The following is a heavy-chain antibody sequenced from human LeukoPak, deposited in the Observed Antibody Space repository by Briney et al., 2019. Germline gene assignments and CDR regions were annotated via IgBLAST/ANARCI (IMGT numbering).Heavy chain of an antibody. V-gene: IGHV4-4*07. Sequence: SETLSLTCTLSGGSISSYYWSWVRQPAGKGLECIGRIYTSGRTNYNPSLKTRVTMSVDTPKNQFSLKLSSVTAADTAVYYCARDKSSWGSHFDYWGQGTLVTVSS. CDR3: ARDKSSWGSHFDY. D-gene: IGHD6-13*01. CDR2: IYTSGRT. CDR1: GGSISSYY. J-gene: IGHJ4*02.